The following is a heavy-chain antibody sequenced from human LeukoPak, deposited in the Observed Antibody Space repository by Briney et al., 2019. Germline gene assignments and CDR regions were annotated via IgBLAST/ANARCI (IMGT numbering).Heavy chain of an antibody. J-gene: IGHJ3*02. CDR2: ISYDGSNK. CDR3: ARGVREHYYDSSGYYSGAFDI. D-gene: IGHD3-22*01. CDR1: GFTFSSYA. V-gene: IGHV3-30-3*01. Sequence: PGGSLRLSCAASGFTFSSYAMHWVRQAPGKGLEWVAVISYDGSNKYYADSVKGRFTISRDNSKNTLYLQMNSLRAEDTAVYYCARGVREHYYDSSGYYSGAFDIWGQGTMVTVSS.